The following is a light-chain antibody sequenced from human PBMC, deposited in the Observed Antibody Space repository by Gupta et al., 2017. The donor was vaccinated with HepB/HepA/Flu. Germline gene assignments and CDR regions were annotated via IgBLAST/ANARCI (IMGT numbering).Light chain of an antibody. CDR2: GAS. Sequence: EIVLTQSPGTLSLSPGERATLSCRASQSVSSSYLAWYQQKPGQAPRLFIYGASSRATGIPDRFSGSGSGTDFTLTISRLEPEDFAVYYCQQYGSSLPLTFGGGTKVEIK. CDR1: QSVSSSY. V-gene: IGKV3-20*01. J-gene: IGKJ4*01. CDR3: QQYGSSLPLT.